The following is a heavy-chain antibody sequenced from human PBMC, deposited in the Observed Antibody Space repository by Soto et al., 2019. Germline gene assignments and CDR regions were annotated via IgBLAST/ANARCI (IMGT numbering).Heavy chain of an antibody. V-gene: IGHV1-69*13. J-gene: IGHJ4*02. CDR1: GGTFSSYT. CDR3: ARDSIAEAGTDY. D-gene: IGHD6-13*01. Sequence: SVKVSCKASGGTFSSYTIAGVRQAPGQGLEWMGEIIPLFGTTNYVEKFQGRLTITADASTSTAYMELSSLRSEDTAMYYCARDSIAEAGTDYWGQGTLVTVSS. CDR2: IIPLFGTT.